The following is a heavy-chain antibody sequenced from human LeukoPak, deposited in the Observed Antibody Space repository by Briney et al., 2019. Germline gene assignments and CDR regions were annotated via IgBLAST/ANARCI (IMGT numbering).Heavy chain of an antibody. V-gene: IGHV3-30*18. CDR2: ISYDGSNK. D-gene: IGHD4-17*01. Sequence: VRSLRLSCAASGFTFSSYGMHWVRQAPGKGLEWVAVISYDGSNKYYADSVKGRFTISRDNSKNTLYLQMNSLRAEDTAVYYCAKQYGDYVVGYFDYWGQGTLVTVSS. CDR3: AKQYGDYVVGYFDY. J-gene: IGHJ4*02. CDR1: GFTFSSYG.